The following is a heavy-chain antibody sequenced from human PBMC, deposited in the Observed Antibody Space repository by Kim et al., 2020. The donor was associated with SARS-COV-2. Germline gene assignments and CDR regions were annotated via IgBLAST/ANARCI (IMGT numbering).Heavy chain of an antibody. CDR2: INSDGSST. D-gene: IGHD6-13*01. V-gene: IGHV3-74*01. CDR3: ASGGIAAAGSLDY. CDR1: GFTFSSYW. J-gene: IGHJ4*02. Sequence: GGSLRLSCAASGFTFSSYWMHWVRQAPGKGLVWVSRINSDGSSTSYADSVKGRFTISRDNAKNTLYLQMNSLRAEDTAVYYCASGGIAAAGSLDYWGQGTLVTVSS.